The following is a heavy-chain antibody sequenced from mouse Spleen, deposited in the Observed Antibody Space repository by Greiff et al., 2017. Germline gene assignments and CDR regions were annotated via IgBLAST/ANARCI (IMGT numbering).Heavy chain of an antibody. Sequence: EVQGVESGGGLVKPGGSLKLSCAASGFTFSSYAMSWVRQTPEKRLEWVATISSGGSYTYYPDSVKGRFTISRDNAKNTLYLQMSSLRSEDTAMYYCARRGRRVGDYAMDYWGQGTSVTVSS. D-gene: IGHD3-1*01. CDR2: ISSGGSYT. CDR3: ARRGRRVGDYAMDY. J-gene: IGHJ4*01. CDR1: GFTFSSYA. V-gene: IGHV5-9-3*01.